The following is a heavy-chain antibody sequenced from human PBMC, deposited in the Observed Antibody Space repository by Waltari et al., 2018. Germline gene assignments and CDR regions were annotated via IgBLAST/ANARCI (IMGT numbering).Heavy chain of an antibody. CDR3: ARLYSGSYYAVVDY. V-gene: IGHV4-31*03. Sequence: QVQLQESGPGLVKPSQTLSLTCTVSGGSISSGGYYWSWIRQHPGKGLEWIGYIYYSGSTYYNPSRKSRVTISVDTSKNQFSLKLSSVTAADTAVYYCARLYSGSYYAVVDYWGQGTLVTVSS. CDR1: GGSISSGGYY. J-gene: IGHJ4*02. CDR2: IYYSGST. D-gene: IGHD1-26*01.